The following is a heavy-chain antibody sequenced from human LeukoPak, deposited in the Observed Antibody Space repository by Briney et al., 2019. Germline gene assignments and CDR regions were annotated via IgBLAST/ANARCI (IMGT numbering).Heavy chain of an antibody. J-gene: IGHJ4*02. CDR3: ARGDTVAARPGRFDY. V-gene: IGHV4-34*01. CDR1: GGSFGGYY. D-gene: IGHD6-6*01. Sequence: SETLSLTCAVYGGSFGGYYWSWIRQPPGKGLEWIGEIIHRGSTNYNPSLKSRLTISVDTSKNQFSLKLSSVTAADTAVYYCARGDTVAARPGRFDYWGQGTLVTVSS. CDR2: IIHRGST.